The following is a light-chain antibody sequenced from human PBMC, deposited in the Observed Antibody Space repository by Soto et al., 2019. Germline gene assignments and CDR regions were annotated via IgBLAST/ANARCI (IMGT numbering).Light chain of an antibody. CDR2: DAS. Sequence: EIVLTQSPGTLSLSPGERATLSCRASQSLSSSFLAWYQQQPGQAPRLLIYDASSRPTGIPDRFSGSGSGTAFTLTITRLEPEDFPVYCCHHYCSTPLTFGQGTKLEIK. CDR3: HHYCSTPLT. CDR1: QSLSSSF. J-gene: IGKJ1*01. V-gene: IGKV3-20*01.